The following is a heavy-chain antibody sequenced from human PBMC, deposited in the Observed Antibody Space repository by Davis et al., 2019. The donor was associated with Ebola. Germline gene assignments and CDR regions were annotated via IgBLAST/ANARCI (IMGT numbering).Heavy chain of an antibody. CDR3: AREGYCSGGSCYHFDY. D-gene: IGHD2-15*01. CDR2: INPKSGDT. Sequence: ASVKVSCKTSGYTFTNYGITWVRQAPGQGLEWMGRINPKSGDTNYAQKFQGRVTMTRDTSISTAYMELSRLRSDDTAVYYCAREGYCSGGSCYHFDYWGQGTLVTVSS. CDR1: GYTFTNYG. J-gene: IGHJ4*02. V-gene: IGHV1-2*06.